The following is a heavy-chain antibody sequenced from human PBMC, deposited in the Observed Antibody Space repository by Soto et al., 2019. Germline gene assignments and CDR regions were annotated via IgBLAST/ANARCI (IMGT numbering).Heavy chain of an antibody. CDR3: ARSPLGVGATTIPIFDY. CDR1: GYTLTSYA. D-gene: IGHD1-26*01. Sequence: ASVKFSFNASGYTLTSYAMHWVLQSPGQRLEWMGWINAGNGNTKYSQKFQDRVTITRDTSASTAYMELSSLRSEDTAVYYCARSPLGVGATTIPIFDYWGQGTLVTVSS. V-gene: IGHV1-3*01. CDR2: INAGNGNT. J-gene: IGHJ4*02.